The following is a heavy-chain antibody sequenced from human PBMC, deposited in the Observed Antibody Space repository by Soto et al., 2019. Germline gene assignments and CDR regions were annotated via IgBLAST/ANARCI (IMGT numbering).Heavy chain of an antibody. J-gene: IGHJ4*02. D-gene: IGHD6-6*01. CDR2: ISSSSSYI. CDR1: GFTFSSYS. CDR3: ARAAPNNYYFDY. V-gene: IGHV3-21*01. Sequence: EVQLVESGGGLVKPGGSLRLSCAASGFTFSSYSMNWVRQAPGKGLEWVSSISSSSSYIYYADSVKGRFIISRDNAKNSLYLQMNSLRAEDTAVYYCARAAPNNYYFDYWGQGTLVTVSS.